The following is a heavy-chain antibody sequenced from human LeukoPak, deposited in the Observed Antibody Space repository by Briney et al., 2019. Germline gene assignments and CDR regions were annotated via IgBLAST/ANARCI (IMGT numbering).Heavy chain of an antibody. J-gene: IGHJ4*02. V-gene: IGHV3-23*01. CDR3: AKERSGIVVAGLNY. CDR1: GFTFSSYA. D-gene: IGHD6-19*01. CDR2: ISGSGDGT. Sequence: GGSLRLSCAASGFTFSSYAMSWVRQAPGKGLEWVSGISGSGDGTYYADSVKGRFTISRDNSMNTLYLQMNSLRAEDTAVYYCAKERSGIVVAGLNYWGQGTLVTVSS.